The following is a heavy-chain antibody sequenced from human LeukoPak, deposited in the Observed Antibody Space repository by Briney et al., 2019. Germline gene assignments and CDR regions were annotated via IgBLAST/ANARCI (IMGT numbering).Heavy chain of an antibody. CDR2: IKYDGSEK. V-gene: IGHV3-7*01. J-gene: IGHJ4*02. CDR3: ATDRGWRTSGYYLYYFEY. Sequence: GGSLRLSCAASGFIFTNYFMSWVRQAPGKGLEWVASIKYDGSEKYYVDSVRGRFTISRDNTMNSLYLQMSSLRAEDTAVYYCATDRGWRTSGYYLYYFEYWGQGTLVAFSS. CDR1: GFIFTNYF. D-gene: IGHD3-3*01.